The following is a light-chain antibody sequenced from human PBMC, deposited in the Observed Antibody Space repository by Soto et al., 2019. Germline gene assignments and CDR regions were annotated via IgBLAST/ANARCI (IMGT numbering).Light chain of an antibody. CDR1: QSISCSY. CDR2: GAS. Sequence: IVLTQSPGTLSLSPGERTTLSCGASQSISCSYFAWYQQKPGQAPRLLIYGASSRATDIPDRFSGSGSWADFNLTISRLEPDDFAVDYCQQYGTSITFGEGTRLEI. J-gene: IGKJ5*01. V-gene: IGKV3-20*01. CDR3: QQYGTSIT.